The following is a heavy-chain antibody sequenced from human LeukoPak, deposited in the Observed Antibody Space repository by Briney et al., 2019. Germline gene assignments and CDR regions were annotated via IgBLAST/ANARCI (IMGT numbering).Heavy chain of an antibody. D-gene: IGHD6-13*01. CDR3: ARGPGAVHP. V-gene: IGHV4-34*12. CDR2: ILHTGST. J-gene: IGHJ5*02. CDR1: GYSLTNHY. Sequence: PSETLSLPCAVHGYSLTNHYWIWIHQPPGKGLEWIGEILHTGSTNYNPSFKSRVTISVDTSKHQFFLNLTSVTAADTAVYYCARGPGAVHPWGQGILVTVSS.